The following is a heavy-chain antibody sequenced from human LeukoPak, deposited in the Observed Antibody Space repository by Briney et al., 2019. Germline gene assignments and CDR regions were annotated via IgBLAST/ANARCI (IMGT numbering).Heavy chain of an antibody. J-gene: IGHJ4*02. CDR1: GGSISSYY. D-gene: IGHD5-12*01. CDR2: IYYSGST. CDR3: ARVSTGYDYRFDY. V-gene: IGHV4-59*01. Sequence: SETLSLTCTVSGGSISSYYWSWIRQPPGKGLEWIGYIYYSGSTNYNPSLKSRVTISVDTSKNQFSLKLSSVTAADTAVYYCARVSTGYDYRFDYWGQGTLVTVSS.